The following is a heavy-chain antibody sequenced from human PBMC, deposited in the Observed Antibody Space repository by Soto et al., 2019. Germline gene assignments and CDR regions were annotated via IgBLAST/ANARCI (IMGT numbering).Heavy chain of an antibody. Sequence: QEQLRESGPGLVQPSETLSLTCSISDDSIGPYYWTWIRQTPRKELQWIGYVYTSGSTKYNSSLKSRVTISLDASNSQFSLTMSSVTAADTGVYYCAREVVGNTWPGIFDSWGRGTLVVVSS. V-gene: IGHV4-4*08. J-gene: IGHJ4*02. CDR1: DDSIGPYY. CDR3: AREVVGNTWPGIFDS. CDR2: VYTSGST.